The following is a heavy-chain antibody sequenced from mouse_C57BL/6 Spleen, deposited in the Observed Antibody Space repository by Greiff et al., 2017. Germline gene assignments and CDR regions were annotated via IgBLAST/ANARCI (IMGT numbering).Heavy chain of an antibody. J-gene: IGHJ1*03. Sequence: QVHVKQPGAELVKPGASVKMSCKASGYTFTSYWITWVKQRPGQGLEWIGDIYPGSGSTNYNEKFRSKATLTVDTSSSTAYMQLSILTSEDAAVYYCARSSLWDVWYFDVWGTGTTVTVSS. CDR1: GYTFTSYW. CDR3: ARSSLWDVWYFDV. V-gene: IGHV1-55*01. CDR2: IYPGSGST. D-gene: IGHD6-2*01.